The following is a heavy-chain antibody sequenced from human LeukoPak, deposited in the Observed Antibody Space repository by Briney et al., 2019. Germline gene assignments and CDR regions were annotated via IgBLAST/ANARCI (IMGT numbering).Heavy chain of an antibody. D-gene: IGHD6-13*01. CDR2: ISAYNGNT. CDR3: ARDPSSSSWPPFDY. J-gene: IGHJ4*02. Sequence: ASVKVFCKASGYTFTSYGISWVRQAPGQGLEWMGWISAYNGNTNYAQKLQGRVTMTTDTSTSTAYMELRSLRSDDTAVYYCARDPSSSSWPPFDYWGQGTLVTVSS. CDR1: GYTFTSYG. V-gene: IGHV1-18*01.